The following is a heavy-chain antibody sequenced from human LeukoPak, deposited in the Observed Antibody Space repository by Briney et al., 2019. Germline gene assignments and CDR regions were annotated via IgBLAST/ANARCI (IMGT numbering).Heavy chain of an antibody. V-gene: IGHV3-74*01. J-gene: IGHJ4*02. Sequence: GGSLRLSCAASGFTFSSYWMHWVRQAPGKGLVWVSRINSDGSSTSYADSVKGRFTISRDNAKNTLFLQMNSLRAEDTAVYYCATTGSGSYYDYWGQGTLVTVFS. CDR2: INSDGSST. CDR3: ATTGSGSYYDY. D-gene: IGHD1-26*01. CDR1: GFTFSSYW.